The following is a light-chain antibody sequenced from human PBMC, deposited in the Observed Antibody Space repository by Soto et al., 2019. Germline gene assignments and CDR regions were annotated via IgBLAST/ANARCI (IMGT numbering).Light chain of an antibody. CDR2: GTS. CDR3: QQYGSSPLT. Sequence: EIVLTQSPGTLSVSPGERATLSCRASQSVSSSYLAWYQQKLGQAPRLLIYGTSSRATGIPDRFSGSGSGTEFTLTISRLEPEDFEVYYCQQYGSSPLTFGGGTKVDIK. CDR1: QSVSSSY. J-gene: IGKJ4*01. V-gene: IGKV3-20*01.